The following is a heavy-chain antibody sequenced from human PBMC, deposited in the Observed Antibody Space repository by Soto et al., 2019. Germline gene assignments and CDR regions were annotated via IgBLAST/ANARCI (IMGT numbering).Heavy chain of an antibody. J-gene: IGHJ4*02. CDR1: GGSVSSGSYY. Sequence: SDTLSLTCTVSGGSVSSGSYYWSWIRQPPGKGLEWIGHIYYSGSTNYNPSLKSRVTISVDTSKSHLSLKLSSVTPADTAVYYCARDFRRGFSYGSIGYFDYWVQGTLVTVSS. CDR2: IYYSGST. V-gene: IGHV4-61*03. CDR3: ARDFRRGFSYGSIGYFDY. D-gene: IGHD5-18*01.